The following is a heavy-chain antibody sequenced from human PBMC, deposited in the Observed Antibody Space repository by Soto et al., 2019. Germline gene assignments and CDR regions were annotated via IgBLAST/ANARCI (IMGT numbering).Heavy chain of an antibody. Sequence: ASVTVSCKASGYTFTSYYVHWVRQAPGQGLEWMGIINPSGGSTSYAQKFQGRVTMTRDTSTSTVYMELSSLRSEDTAVYYCARDAPQPYYDSSGYQVDAFDIWGQGTMVTVSS. D-gene: IGHD3-22*01. CDR2: INPSGGST. CDR1: GYTFTSYY. V-gene: IGHV1-46*03. J-gene: IGHJ3*02. CDR3: ARDAPQPYYDSSGYQVDAFDI.